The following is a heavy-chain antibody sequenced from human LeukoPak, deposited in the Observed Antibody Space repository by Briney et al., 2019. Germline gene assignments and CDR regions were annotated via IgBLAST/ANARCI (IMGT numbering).Heavy chain of an antibody. Sequence: GGSLRLSCVASGFNFGGYTMNWVRQAPGKGLEWVSSISSSSSYIYYADSVKGRFTISRDNAKNSLYLQMNSLRAEDTAVYYCASGYDPGVGYWGQGTLVTVSS. V-gene: IGHV3-21*01. CDR2: ISSSSSYI. CDR3: ASGYDPGVGY. CDR1: GFNFGGYT. D-gene: IGHD5-12*01. J-gene: IGHJ4*02.